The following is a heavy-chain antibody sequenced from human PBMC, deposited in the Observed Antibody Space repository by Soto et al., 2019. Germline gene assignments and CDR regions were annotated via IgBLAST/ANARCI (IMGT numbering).Heavy chain of an antibody. V-gene: IGHV1-8*01. CDR3: ARGIKYGAYSRWFYP. CDR1: GYTFTSYD. D-gene: IGHD4-17*01. Sequence: GASVKVSCKASGYTFTSYDINWVRQATGQGLEYLGWMNPNSGNTAYVQKFQGRVTMTWDTSITTAYMELSSLRSEDTAVYFCARGIKYGAYSRWFYPWG. J-gene: IGHJ5*02. CDR2: MNPNSGNT.